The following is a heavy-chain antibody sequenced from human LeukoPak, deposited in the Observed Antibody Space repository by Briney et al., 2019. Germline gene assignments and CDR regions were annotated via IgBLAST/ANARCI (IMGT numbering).Heavy chain of an antibody. V-gene: IGHV1-2*02. CDR2: IYPNSGDT. D-gene: IGHD1-26*01. CDR3: ARSGSDAFDI. J-gene: IGHJ3*02. Sequence: ASVKVSCKASGYTFSGYYMHWVRQAPGQGLEWVGWIYPNSGDTKYAQKFQGRVTVTRDTSISTAFMEVSRLTPDDTAVYYCARSGSDAFDIWGQGTMVTVSS. CDR1: GYTFSGYY.